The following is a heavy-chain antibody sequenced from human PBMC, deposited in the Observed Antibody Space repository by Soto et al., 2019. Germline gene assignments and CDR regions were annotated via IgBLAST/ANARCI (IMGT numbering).Heavy chain of an antibody. V-gene: IGHV4-34*01. J-gene: IGHJ4*02. D-gene: IGHD2-15*01. CDR1: GGSFSGYY. CDR3: ARGRGVAANFDY. CDR2: INHSGST. Sequence: SQTLSLTCAVYGGSFSGYYCSWIRQPPGKGLEWIGEINHSGSTNYNPSLKSRVTISVDTSKNQFSLKLSSVTAADTAVYYCARGRGVAANFDYWGQGTLVTVSS.